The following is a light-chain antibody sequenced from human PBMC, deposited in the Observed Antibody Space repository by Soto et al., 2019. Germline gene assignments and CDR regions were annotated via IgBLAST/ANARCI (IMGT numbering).Light chain of an antibody. CDR3: QQYNSYLIT. Sequence: DIQMTQSPSTLSASVGDRVTITCRASQSISSWLAWYQQKPGKAPKLLIYKASSLESGVPSRFSGSGSGTEFTLTISSLQPDDFATYYCQQYNSYLITFGQGTRLKMK. CDR2: KAS. V-gene: IGKV1-5*03. CDR1: QSISSW. J-gene: IGKJ5*01.